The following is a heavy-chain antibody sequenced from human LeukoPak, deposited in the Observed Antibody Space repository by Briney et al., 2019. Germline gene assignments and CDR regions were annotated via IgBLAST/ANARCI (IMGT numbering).Heavy chain of an antibody. J-gene: IGHJ4*02. D-gene: IGHD3-9*01. CDR2: INPNSRGT. Sequence: GASVKVSCKASGYTFTAYYVHWVRQAPGQGLEWMGWINPNSRGTKYAQKFQGRVTMTRDTSISTAYMELTRLRSDDTAVYYCARADDILTGHLDCWGQGTLVTVSS. CDR1: GYTFTAYY. CDR3: ARADDILTGHLDC. V-gene: IGHV1-2*02.